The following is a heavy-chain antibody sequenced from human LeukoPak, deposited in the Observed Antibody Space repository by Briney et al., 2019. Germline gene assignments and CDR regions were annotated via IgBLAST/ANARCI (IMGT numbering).Heavy chain of an antibody. D-gene: IGHD5-24*01. Sequence: GGSLRLSCAASGFTLTGYGMHWVRQAPGKGLERVAVIWYDGNNKYYVDSVKGRFTISRDTSKNTLYLQMNRLRGEDTATYYCARDGLASIGLDMWGQGTVVTVSS. CDR2: IWYDGNNK. J-gene: IGHJ3*02. CDR3: ARDGLASIGLDM. V-gene: IGHV3-33*01. CDR1: GFTLTGYG.